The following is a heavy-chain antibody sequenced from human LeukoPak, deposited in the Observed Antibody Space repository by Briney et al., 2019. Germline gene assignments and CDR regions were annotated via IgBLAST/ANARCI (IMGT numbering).Heavy chain of an antibody. Sequence: GESLKISCEASGYSFSNYWIGWVRQMPGKGLEWMAIIYPGDSETRYSPSFQGQVTISADKSISTAYLQWSSLKASDTAMYYCARHPDYGDYVYDYWGQGTLVTVSS. CDR2: IYPGDSET. CDR3: ARHPDYGDYVYDY. CDR1: GYSFSNYW. D-gene: IGHD4-17*01. J-gene: IGHJ4*02. V-gene: IGHV5-51*01.